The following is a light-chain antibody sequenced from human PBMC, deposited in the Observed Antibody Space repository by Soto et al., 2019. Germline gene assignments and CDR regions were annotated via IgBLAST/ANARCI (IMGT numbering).Light chain of an antibody. CDR2: DAS. V-gene: IGKV1-5*01. J-gene: IGKJ1*01. CDR3: QQYESYSWT. Sequence: DIQMTHSPSTLSASVGDRVTITCRASQSISSWLAWYQQKPGKAPKLLIYDASSLESGVPSRFSGSGSGTEFTLSISSLQPDDFATYYCQQYESYSWTFGQGTKVEIK. CDR1: QSISSW.